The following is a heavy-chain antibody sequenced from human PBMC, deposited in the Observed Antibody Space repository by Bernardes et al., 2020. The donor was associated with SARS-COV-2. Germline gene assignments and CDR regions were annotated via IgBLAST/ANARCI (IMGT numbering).Heavy chain of an antibody. CDR3: AKRRVIGNWYFDL. J-gene: IGHJ2*01. CDR1: GFTFSSSG. V-gene: IGHV3-23*01. Sequence: GGSLRLSCAASGFTFSSSGMFWVRQAPGTGLAWVSAISDSGGETFYVDSMKGRFTISRDNSKNTLYLQMNSLRAEDTALYYCAKRRVIGNWYFDLWGRGTLVTVSS. CDR2: ISDSGGET. D-gene: IGHD1-26*01.